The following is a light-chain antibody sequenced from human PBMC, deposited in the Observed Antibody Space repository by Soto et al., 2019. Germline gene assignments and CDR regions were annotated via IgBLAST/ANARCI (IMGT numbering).Light chain of an antibody. Sequence: QSALTQPASVSGSPGQSITISCTGTSSDVGSYNLVSWYQQHPGKAPKLMIYEGSKRPSGVSNRLSGSKSGNTASLTISGLQAEDEADDYCCSYAGSSTPHVVFGGGTKLTVL. CDR2: EGS. V-gene: IGLV2-23*01. CDR3: CSYAGSSTPHVV. J-gene: IGLJ2*01. CDR1: SSDVGSYNL.